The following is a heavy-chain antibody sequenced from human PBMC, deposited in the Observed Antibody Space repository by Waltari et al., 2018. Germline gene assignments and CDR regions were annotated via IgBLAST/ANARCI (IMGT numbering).Heavy chain of an antibody. J-gene: IGHJ4*02. D-gene: IGHD4-17*01. CDR1: GFTFSSYS. CDR3: ARDLYGDYAIDY. Sequence: EVQLVESGGGLVQPGGSLRLSCAASGFTFSSYSMNWVRQAPGKGLEWVSYISSSTSTIYYADSVKGRFTISRDNAKNSLSLQMNSLRAEDTAVYYCARDLYGDYAIDYWGQGTLVTSPQ. V-gene: IGHV3-48*01. CDR2: ISSSTSTI.